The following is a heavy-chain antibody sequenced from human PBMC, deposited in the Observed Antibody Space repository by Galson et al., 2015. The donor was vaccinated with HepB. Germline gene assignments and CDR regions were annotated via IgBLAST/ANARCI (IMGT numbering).Heavy chain of an antibody. CDR3: AREERSSTLLWYGMDV. CDR1: GFTFSSYS. CDR2: ISSSSSTI. V-gene: IGHV3-48*02. D-gene: IGHD1-1*01. J-gene: IGHJ6*02. Sequence: SLRLSCAASGFTFSSYSMNWARQASGKGLEWVSYISSSSSTIYYADSVKGRFTISRDNAKNSLYLQMNSLRDEDTAVYYCAREERSSTLLWYGMDVWGQGTTVTVSS.